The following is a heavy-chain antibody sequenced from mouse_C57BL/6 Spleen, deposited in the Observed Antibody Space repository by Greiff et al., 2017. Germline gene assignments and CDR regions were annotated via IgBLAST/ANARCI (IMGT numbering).Heavy chain of an antibody. CDR2: IYPSDSET. Sequence: VQLQQPGAELVRPGSSVKLSCKASGYTFTSYWLDWVKQRPGQGLEWIGNIYPSDSETHYNQKFKDKATLTVDKSSSTAYMQLSSLTSEDSAVYYCARREIYDGLFDYWGQGTTLTVSS. D-gene: IGHD2-3*01. CDR3: ARREIYDGLFDY. CDR1: GYTFTSYW. J-gene: IGHJ2*01. V-gene: IGHV1-61*01.